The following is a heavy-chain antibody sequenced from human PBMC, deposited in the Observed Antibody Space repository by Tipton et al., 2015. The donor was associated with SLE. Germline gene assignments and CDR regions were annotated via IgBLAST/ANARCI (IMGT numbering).Heavy chain of an antibody. CDR1: GFTFSSYW. V-gene: IGHV3-7*01. CDR3: ARVRVITYYGMDV. Sequence: SLRLSCAASGFTFSSYWMTWVRQAPGKGLEWVANIKEDSSEKYCVDSVKGRFTISRDNAKKSLDLQMNSLRAEDTAVYYCARVRVITYYGMDVWGQGATVTVSS. CDR2: IKEDSSEK. D-gene: IGHD3-22*01. J-gene: IGHJ6*02.